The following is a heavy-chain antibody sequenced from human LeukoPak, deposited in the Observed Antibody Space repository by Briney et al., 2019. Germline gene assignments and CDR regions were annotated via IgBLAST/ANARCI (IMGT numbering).Heavy chain of an antibody. D-gene: IGHD2/OR15-2a*01. CDR1: GFTFSNYW. V-gene: IGHV3-74*01. CDR3: AKGALSGAFDT. CDR2: INGDGINR. Sequence: GGSLRLSCAASGFTFSNYWMHWVRQAPGTGLVWVSRINGDGINRSYADSVKGRFTISRDNAKNTLNLQMKSLLAEDTAVYYCAKGALSGAFDTWGQGTMVTVSS. J-gene: IGHJ3*02.